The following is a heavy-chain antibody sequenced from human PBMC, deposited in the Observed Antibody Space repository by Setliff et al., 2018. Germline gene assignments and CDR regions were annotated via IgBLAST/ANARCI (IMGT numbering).Heavy chain of an antibody. Sequence: GASVKVSCKASGYTFTGYYMHGVRQAPGQGLEGMGIIDPSGDYTNYAQKFQGRVTMTRDTSTTTVYMELSGLRSDDTAVYYCVSHEILTGYYAFDYWGQGTLVTVSS. J-gene: IGHJ4*02. CDR3: VSHEILTGYYAFDY. D-gene: IGHD3-9*01. CDR1: GYTFTGYY. V-gene: IGHV1-46*01. CDR2: IDPSGDYT.